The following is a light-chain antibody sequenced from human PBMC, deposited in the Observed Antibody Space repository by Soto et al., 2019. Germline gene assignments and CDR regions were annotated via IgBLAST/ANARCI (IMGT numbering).Light chain of an antibody. Sequence: DLQKTQSPSSLSASVGDRVTITCRASQSISSYLNWYQQKPGKAPKLLIYAASSLQSGVPSRFSGSGSGTDFTLTISSLQPEDFATYYCQQSYSTPPYTFGQGTKLEIK. CDR2: AAS. CDR3: QQSYSTPPYT. V-gene: IGKV1-39*01. CDR1: QSISSY. J-gene: IGKJ2*01.